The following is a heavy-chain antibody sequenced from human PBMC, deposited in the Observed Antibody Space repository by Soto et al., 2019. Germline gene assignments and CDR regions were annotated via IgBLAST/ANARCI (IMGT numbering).Heavy chain of an antibody. J-gene: IGHJ3*02. CDR1: GYTFTSYD. Sequence: ASVKVSCKASGYTFTSYDINWVRQASGQGLEWMGWMNPNSGNTGYAQKFQGRVTMTRDTSISTAYMELSSLRSEDTAVYYCAGGTLVPSATGAFDIRGQGTMVTVSS. CDR2: MNPNSGNT. CDR3: AGGTLVPSATGAFDI. D-gene: IGHD2-2*01. V-gene: IGHV1-8*01.